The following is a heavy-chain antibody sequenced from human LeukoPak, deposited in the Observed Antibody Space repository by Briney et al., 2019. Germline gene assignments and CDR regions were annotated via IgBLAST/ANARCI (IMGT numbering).Heavy chain of an antibody. V-gene: IGHV3-11*06. Sequence: GGSLRLSCAASGFTFSDYYMSWIRQAPGKGLEWVSSISSSSSYIYYADSVKGRFTISRDNAKNSLYLQMNSLRAEDTAVYYCARGQSSGWSFDYWGQGTLVTVSS. CDR1: GFTFSDYY. CDR3: ARGQSSGWSFDY. CDR2: ISSSSSYI. J-gene: IGHJ4*02. D-gene: IGHD6-19*01.